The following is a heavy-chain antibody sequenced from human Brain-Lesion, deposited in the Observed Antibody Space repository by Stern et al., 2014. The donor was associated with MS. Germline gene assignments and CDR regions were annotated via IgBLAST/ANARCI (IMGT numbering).Heavy chain of an antibody. D-gene: IGHD2-15*01. V-gene: IGHV4-39*02. CDR3: AGEEDIRYCSGGSCTGNWFDP. CDR1: GGSVSSTSYA. CDR2: IYYSGNT. Sequence: VQLVESGPGLVKPSETLSLTCTVAGGSVSSTSYAWAWIRQPPGKGLEGIGTIYYSGNTYYSPSLKSRLTISLDTSKNQFSMKLRSVTAADTAVYYCAGEEDIRYCSGGSCTGNWFDPWGQGTLVTVSS. J-gene: IGHJ5*02.